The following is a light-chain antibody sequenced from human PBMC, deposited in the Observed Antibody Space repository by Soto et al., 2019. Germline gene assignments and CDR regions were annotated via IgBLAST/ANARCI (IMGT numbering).Light chain of an antibody. CDR3: QQYDSYSPT. CDR1: QSIGSW. Sequence: DIQMTQSPSTVSASVGDRVTITCRASQSIGSWLAWYQQKPGKAPKFLIYDASILEAWVPSSFSGSGSGTEFTLTISSLQPDDFATYYCQQYDSYSPTFGQGTKVEIK. V-gene: IGKV1-5*01. CDR2: DAS. J-gene: IGKJ1*01.